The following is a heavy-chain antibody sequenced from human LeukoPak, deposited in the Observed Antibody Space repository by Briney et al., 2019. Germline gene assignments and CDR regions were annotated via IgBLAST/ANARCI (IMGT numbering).Heavy chain of an antibody. CDR1: GCTFTSYG. J-gene: IGHJ6*03. V-gene: IGHV1-18*01. D-gene: IGHD1-26*01. Sequence: ASVKVSCKASGCTFTSYGISWVRQAPGQGLEWMGWISAYNGNTNYAQKLQGRVTMTTDTSTSTAYMELRSLRSDDTAVYYCARDLKWELLYYYYYMDVWGKGTTVTVSS. CDR2: ISAYNGNT. CDR3: ARDLKWELLYYYYYMDV.